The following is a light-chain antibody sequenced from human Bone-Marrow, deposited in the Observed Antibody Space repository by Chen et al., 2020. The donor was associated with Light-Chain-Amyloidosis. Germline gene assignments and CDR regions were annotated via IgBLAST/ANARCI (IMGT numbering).Light chain of an antibody. V-gene: IGLV1-47*02. J-gene: IGLJ3*02. CDR1: TSTIGGSS. CDR3: ATWDFSGSGQGV. Sequence: QPVLNQPPSASATPGQRVTISCSGSTSTIGGSSIHWYPHLPGTAPNLLISRDTQRPSGVPDRFSGSKSGTSASRTISGLRSEDEAVYYCATWDFSGSGQGVFGGGTKLTV. CDR2: RDT.